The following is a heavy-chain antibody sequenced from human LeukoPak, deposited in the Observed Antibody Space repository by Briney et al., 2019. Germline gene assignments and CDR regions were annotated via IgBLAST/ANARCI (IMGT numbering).Heavy chain of an antibody. J-gene: IGHJ5*02. Sequence: PGGSLRLSCATSGFTFSSYAMNWVRQAPGRGLEWVSTISASGGSTYYADSVKGRFTISRDSSKNTLYLQMNSLRAEDTAVYYCARSGSRYYDILTGYYREGWFDPWGQGTLVTVSS. V-gene: IGHV3-23*01. CDR1: GFTFSSYA. CDR2: ISASGGST. D-gene: IGHD3-9*01. CDR3: ARSGSRYYDILTGYYREGWFDP.